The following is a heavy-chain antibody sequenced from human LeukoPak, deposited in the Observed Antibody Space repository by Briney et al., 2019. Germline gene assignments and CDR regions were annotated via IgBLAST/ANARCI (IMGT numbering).Heavy chain of an antibody. CDR3: AREGIAVPSSTGGFDL. D-gene: IGHD6-19*01. V-gene: IGHV4-4*07. CDR1: AGSIGSYY. CDR2: IYTTGST. Sequence: SETLSLTCSVPAGSIGSYYWSWIRQPAGKGLEWIGRIYTTGSTDYNPSLKTRVTMSVDTSKNQFSLKLSSVTAADTAVYYCAREGIAVPSSTGGFDLWGRGTLVSVSS. J-gene: IGHJ2*01.